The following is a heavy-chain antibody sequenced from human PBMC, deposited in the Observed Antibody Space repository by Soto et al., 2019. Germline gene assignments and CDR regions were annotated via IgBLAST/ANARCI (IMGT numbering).Heavy chain of an antibody. V-gene: IGHV3-23*01. CDR2: ITGNVDSS. Sequence: EAQLLESGGGLVRPGGSLRLSCAASGFTFSSYGMTWVRQAQGKGLEWVSSITGNVDSSHYADSVTGRFTISRDNSMSTLDLQMNSLRVEDTAVYYCAKAPYCCGPSSYSKAFDICGQGTVVTVSS. CDR1: GFTFSSYG. CDR3: AKAPYCCGPSSYSKAFDI. D-gene: IGHD2-15*01. J-gene: IGHJ3*02.